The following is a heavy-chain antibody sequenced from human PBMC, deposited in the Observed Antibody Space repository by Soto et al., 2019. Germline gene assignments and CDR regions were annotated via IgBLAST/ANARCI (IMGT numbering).Heavy chain of an antibody. CDR3: PRSAYWGSSCYYYLDY. CDR1: HH. V-gene: IGHV4-59*11. CDR2: TYNSGTT. J-gene: IGHJ4*02. Sequence: HHCHRLPQAPRRTLEWIGYTYNSGTTNYNSSLRSRVTISVDTSKRHISLKLNSGTFAATAIYYCPRSAYWGSSCYYYLDYWGPGTLFTVSS. D-gene: IGHD2-21*02.